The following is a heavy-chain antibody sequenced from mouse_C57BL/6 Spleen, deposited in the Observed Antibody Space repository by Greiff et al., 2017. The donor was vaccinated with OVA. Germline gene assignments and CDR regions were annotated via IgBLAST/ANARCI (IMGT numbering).Heavy chain of an antibody. Sequence: QVQLQQPGAELVKPGASVKLSCKASGYTFTSYWMHWVKQRPGQGLEWIGMIHPNSGSTNYNEKFKSKATLTVDKSSSTAYMQLSSLTSEDSAVYYCARRGGDYLLFAYWGQGTLVTVSA. CDR1: GYTFTSYW. D-gene: IGHD2-4*01. J-gene: IGHJ3*01. CDR2: IHPNSGST. V-gene: IGHV1-64*01. CDR3: ARRGGDYLLFAY.